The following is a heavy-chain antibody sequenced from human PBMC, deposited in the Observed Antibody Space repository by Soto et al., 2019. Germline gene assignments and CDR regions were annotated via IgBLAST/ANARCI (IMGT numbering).Heavy chain of an antibody. D-gene: IGHD5-18*01. CDR3: ARVLYRNVIHA. CDR2: IDPRNGGT. V-gene: IGHV1-2*02. CDR1: GYIFSDYY. J-gene: IGHJ4*02. Sequence: QVQLVQSGSDVKKPGASFTVSCKASGYIFSDYYIHWVRQAPGQGLEWMGWIDPRNGGTKYAQKFQDRLTMTTHASTSTAFLELRRLRLDDTAVFFCARVLYRNVIHAWGQGTLVTVSS.